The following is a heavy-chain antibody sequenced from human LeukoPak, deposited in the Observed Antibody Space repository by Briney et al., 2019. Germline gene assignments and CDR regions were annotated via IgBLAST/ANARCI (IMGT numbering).Heavy chain of an antibody. CDR3: ARQKNSWPDHFDY. D-gene: IGHD4-23*01. Sequence: PSETLSLTCTVSGGSISSISYYWGWIRHPPGKGLEWIGSIYYSGRTYYNPSLKSRVTISVDTSKNQFSLKLSSVTAADTAVYYCARQKNSWPDHFDYWGQGTLVTVSS. J-gene: IGHJ4*02. V-gene: IGHV4-39*01. CDR1: GGSISSISYY. CDR2: IYYSGRT.